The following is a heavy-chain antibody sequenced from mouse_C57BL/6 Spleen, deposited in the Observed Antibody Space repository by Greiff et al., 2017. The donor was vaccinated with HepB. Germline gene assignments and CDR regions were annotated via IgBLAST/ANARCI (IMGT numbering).Heavy chain of an antibody. V-gene: IGHV5-9-1*02. J-gene: IGHJ4*01. D-gene: IGHD2-3*01. CDR3: TSLYDGYFSYYAMDY. CDR1: GFTFSSYA. Sequence: EVHLVESGEGLVKPGGSLKLSCAASGFTFSSYAMSWVRQTPEKRLEWVAYISSGGDYIYYADTVKGRFTISRDNARNTLYLQMSSLKSEDTAMYYCTSLYDGYFSYYAMDYWGQGTSVTVSS. CDR2: ISSGGDYI.